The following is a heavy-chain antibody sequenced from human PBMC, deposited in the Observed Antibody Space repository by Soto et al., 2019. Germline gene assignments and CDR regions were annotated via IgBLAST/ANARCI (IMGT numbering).Heavy chain of an antibody. CDR1: GGSISSYY. D-gene: IGHD5-18*01. J-gene: IGHJ4*02. Sequence: SETLSLTCTVSGGSISSYYWSWIRQPPGKGLEWIGYIYYSGSTNYNPSLKSRVTISVDTSKNQFSLKLSSVTAADTAVYYCASGQLWESELDYWGQGTLVTVSS. CDR2: IYYSGST. V-gene: IGHV4-59*01. CDR3: ASGQLWESELDY.